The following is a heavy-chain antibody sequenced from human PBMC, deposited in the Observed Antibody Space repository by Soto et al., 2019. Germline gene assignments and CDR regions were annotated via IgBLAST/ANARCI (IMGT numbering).Heavy chain of an antibody. V-gene: IGHV1-18*01. CDR2: VSAYNGYT. D-gene: IGHD6-19*01. CDR1: GFTFTSYG. Sequence: QVQLVQSGAEVKKPGASVKVSCKASGFTFTSYGFSWVRQAPGEGLEWMGWVSAYNGYTTYAQKLQGRVTMTTDTSTNTSYMELRSLRSDDTAVYYCSRAGRSIAVALSESWGQGTLVTVSS. CDR3: SRAGRSIAVALSES. J-gene: IGHJ5*02.